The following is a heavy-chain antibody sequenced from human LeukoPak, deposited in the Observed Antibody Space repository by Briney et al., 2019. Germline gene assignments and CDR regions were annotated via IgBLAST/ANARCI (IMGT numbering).Heavy chain of an antibody. CDR3: AKEPHMLTGYYTDYFDY. CDR2: IIEGGDVK. V-gene: IGHV3-7*03. Sequence: QPGGSLRLSCAASGFTFSAYWMTWVRQAPGKGLAWVANIIEGGDVKYYVDSVKGRFTVSRDNSKNTLYLQMNSLRAEDTAVYFCAKEPHMLTGYYTDYFDYWGQGTLVTVSS. D-gene: IGHD3-9*01. CDR1: GFTFSAYW. J-gene: IGHJ4*02.